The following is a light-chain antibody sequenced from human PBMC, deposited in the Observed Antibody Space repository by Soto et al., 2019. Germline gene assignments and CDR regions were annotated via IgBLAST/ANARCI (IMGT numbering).Light chain of an antibody. J-gene: IGKJ4*01. CDR1: QSVDSN. V-gene: IGKV3D-15*01. CDR3: QQYDSWPLT. Sequence: EIVMTQSPGTLSLSTGEGATLSSRASQSVDSNLAWYQQKPGQAPRLLFYGASTRPTGIPDRFSGSGSGTEFTLTISSLQSEDFAVYFCQQYDSWPLTFGGGTKVDIK. CDR2: GAS.